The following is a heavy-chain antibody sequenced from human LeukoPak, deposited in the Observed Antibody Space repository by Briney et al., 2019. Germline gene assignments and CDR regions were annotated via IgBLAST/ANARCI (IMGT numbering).Heavy chain of an antibody. CDR1: GGTFSSYA. CDR2: IIPIFGTA. Sequence: SVKVSCKASGGTFSSYAISWVRQAPGQGLEWMGRIIPIFGTANYAQKFQGRVTITTDESTSTAYMELSSPRSEDTAVYYCARGTRDGYNLYYFDYWGQGTLVTVSS. D-gene: IGHD5-24*01. V-gene: IGHV1-69*05. J-gene: IGHJ4*02. CDR3: ARGTRDGYNLYYFDY.